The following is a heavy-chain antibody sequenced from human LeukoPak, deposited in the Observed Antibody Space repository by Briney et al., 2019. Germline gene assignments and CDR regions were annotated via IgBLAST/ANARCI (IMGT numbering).Heavy chain of an antibody. D-gene: IGHD1-26*01. J-gene: IGHJ3*02. V-gene: IGHV4-39*01. CDR2: VYYSGTT. CDR3: ARHRTAATTYDAFDI. Sequence: SETLSLTCSVSGASISSSLYYWGWIRQPPGKGLEYIGSVYYSGTTSYNPSLKSRVTISVDTSKNQFSLKVNSVTAADTAVYHCARHRTAATTYDAFDIWGQGTMVTVSS. CDR1: GASISSSLYY.